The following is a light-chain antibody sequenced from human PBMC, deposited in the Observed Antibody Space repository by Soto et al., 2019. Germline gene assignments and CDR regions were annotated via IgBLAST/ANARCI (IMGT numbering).Light chain of an antibody. J-gene: IGKJ1*01. CDR2: GAS. CDR3: QQYKNWPT. V-gene: IGKV3-15*01. CDR1: QSVSSN. Sequence: EIVMTQSPATLSVSPGERATLSCRASQSVSSNLAWYQQKLGQAPRLLIYGASTRATGIPARLSGSGSGTEFTLAISRLQSEDFGVYYWQQYKNWPTFGQGTKVEIK.